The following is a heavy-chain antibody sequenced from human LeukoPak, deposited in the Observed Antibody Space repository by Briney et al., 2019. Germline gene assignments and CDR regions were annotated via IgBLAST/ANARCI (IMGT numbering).Heavy chain of an antibody. CDR1: GFTFSSYE. J-gene: IGHJ4*02. CDR3: AKRSYGSGSYLDYFDY. V-gene: IGHV3-48*03. CDR2: ITSGGSTI. Sequence: PGGSLRLSCAASGFTFSSYEMNWVRQAPGKGLEWVSYITSGGSTIYYADFVKGRFTISRDNSKNTLYLQMNSLRAEDTAVYYCAKRSYGSGSYLDYFDYWGQGTLVTVSS. D-gene: IGHD3-10*01.